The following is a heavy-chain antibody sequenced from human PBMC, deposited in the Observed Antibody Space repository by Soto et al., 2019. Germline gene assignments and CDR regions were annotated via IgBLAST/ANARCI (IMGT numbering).Heavy chain of an antibody. Sequence: LETLSLSCTVSGGSISRYYWSWIRQPPGKRLELLGYIYCTGSTNYNRSLKSRVTISVETSKNQFSLKLSSVTAADTAVYYCAAYGSGWDIEYGRQGTLVTVSS. CDR3: AAYGSGWDIEY. CDR1: GGSISRYY. CDR2: IYCTGST. D-gene: IGHD6-19*01. V-gene: IGHV4-59*01. J-gene: IGHJ4*02.